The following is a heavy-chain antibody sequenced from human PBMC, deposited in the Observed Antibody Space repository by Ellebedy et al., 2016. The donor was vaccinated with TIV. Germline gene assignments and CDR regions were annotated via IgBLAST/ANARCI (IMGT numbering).Heavy chain of an antibody. Sequence: PGGSLRLSCAASGFTYGTSVFHWVRRAPSKGLKWVTVISYDGGDEYYADSVKGRFTISRDNSKNTLYLQMNSLRAEDTAVYYCARNRETWFGDPACLDYWGQGTLVTVSS. J-gene: IGHJ4*02. CDR2: ISYDGGDE. CDR1: GFTYGTSV. CDR3: ARNRETWFGDPACLDY. V-gene: IGHV3-30-3*01. D-gene: IGHD3-10*01.